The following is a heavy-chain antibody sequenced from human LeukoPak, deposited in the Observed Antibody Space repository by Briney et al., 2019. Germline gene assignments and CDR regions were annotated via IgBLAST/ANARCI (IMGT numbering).Heavy chain of an antibody. CDR1: GFTFSNAW. CDR2: IKSKTDGGTT. CDR3: TTDMVGAAAGIGYNWFDP. V-gene: IGHV3-15*01. J-gene: IGHJ5*02. D-gene: IGHD6-13*01. Sequence: GGSLRLSCAASGFTFSNAWMSWVRQAPGKGLEWVGRIKSKTDGGTTDYAAPVKGRFTISRDDSKNTLYLQMNSLKTEDTAVYYCTTDMVGAAAGIGYNWFDPWGQGTLVTVSS.